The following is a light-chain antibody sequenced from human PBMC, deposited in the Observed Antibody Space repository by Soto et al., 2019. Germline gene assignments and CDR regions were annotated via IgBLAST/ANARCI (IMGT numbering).Light chain of an antibody. CDR2: KAS. J-gene: IGKJ4*01. Sequence: DIQMTQSPSTLSASVGDRVTITCRASQSLSSWLAWYQQKPGKAPKLLIYKASSLESGVPSRFSGSGSGTDFTLTISSLPPDDFATYYCQHYNGYPITFGGGTKVEI. CDR1: QSLSSW. CDR3: QHYNGYPIT. V-gene: IGKV1-5*03.